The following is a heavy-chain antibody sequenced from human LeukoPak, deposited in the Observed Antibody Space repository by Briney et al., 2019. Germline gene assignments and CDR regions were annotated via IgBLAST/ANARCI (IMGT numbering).Heavy chain of an antibody. D-gene: IGHD5-18*01. J-gene: IGHJ6*03. Sequence: PSETLSLTCSVSGGSISGYHWSWIRQSPGNGLEWIGYIYYSGSTSYSPSLKSRVTISVDTSKNQFSLKLISVTAADTAVYFCARLLGIQDFYYYYYYMDVWGKGTTVTVSS. CDR2: IYYSGST. CDR3: ARLLGIQDFYYYYYYMDV. CDR1: GGSISGYH. V-gene: IGHV4-59*01.